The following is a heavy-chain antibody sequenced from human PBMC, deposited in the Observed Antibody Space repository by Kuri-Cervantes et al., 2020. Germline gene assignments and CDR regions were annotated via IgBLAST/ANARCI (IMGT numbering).Heavy chain of an antibody. Sequence: GESLKISCAASGFTFSSYSMNWVRQAPGKGLEWVSSISSSSSYIYYADSVKGRFTISRDNAKNSLYLQMNSLRAEDTAVYYCAGSSWSHDAFDICGQGTMVTVSS. J-gene: IGHJ3*02. V-gene: IGHV3-21*01. D-gene: IGHD6-13*01. CDR2: ISSSSSYI. CDR1: GFTFSSYS. CDR3: AGSSWSHDAFDI.